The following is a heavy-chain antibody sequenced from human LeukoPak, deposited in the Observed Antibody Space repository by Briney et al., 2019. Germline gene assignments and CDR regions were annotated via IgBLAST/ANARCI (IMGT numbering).Heavy chain of an antibody. CDR3: ARDLQPPSITIFGVVDYYFDY. V-gene: IGHV1-18*01. Sequence: ASVKVSCKASGYTFTSYGISWVRQAPGQGLEWMGWISAYNGNTNYAQKLQGRVTMTTDTSTSTAYMELRSLRSDDTAVYYCARDLQPPSITIFGVVDYYFDYWGQGTLVTVSS. D-gene: IGHD3-3*01. CDR2: ISAYNGNT. CDR1: GYTFTSYG. J-gene: IGHJ4*02.